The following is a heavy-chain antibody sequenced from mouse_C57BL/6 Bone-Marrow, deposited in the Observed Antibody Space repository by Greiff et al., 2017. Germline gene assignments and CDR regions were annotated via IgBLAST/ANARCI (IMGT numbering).Heavy chain of an antibody. CDR1: GYTFTSYW. D-gene: IGHD1-1*01. J-gene: IGHJ1*03. CDR2: INPSNGGT. Sequence: QVQLQQSGTELVKPGASVKLSCKASGYTFTSYWMHWVKQRPGQGLEWIGNINPSNGGTNYNEKFKSKATLTVDKSSSTAYMQLSSLTSEDSAVYYCAIDDYYGSSPYWYFYVWGTGTTVTVSS. V-gene: IGHV1-53*01. CDR3: AIDDYYGSSPYWYFYV.